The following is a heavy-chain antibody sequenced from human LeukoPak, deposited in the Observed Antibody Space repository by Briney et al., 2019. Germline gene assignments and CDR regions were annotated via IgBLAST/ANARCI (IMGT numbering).Heavy chain of an antibody. CDR1: GDSLWSYY. D-gene: IGHD3-9*01. CDR3: AGGLSPMCDILTGYYTDNWFDP. V-gene: IGHV4-59*01. CDR2: IYYSGNS. J-gene: IGHJ5*02. Sequence: SETLSLTCTVSGDSLWSYYWIWLRQPPGKVLAWIGYIYYSGNSNCNTSLKSRVTISDDTSKNQFSQKLSSVTAADAAVYYGAGGLSPMCDILTGYYTDNWFDPWGQGTLVTVSS.